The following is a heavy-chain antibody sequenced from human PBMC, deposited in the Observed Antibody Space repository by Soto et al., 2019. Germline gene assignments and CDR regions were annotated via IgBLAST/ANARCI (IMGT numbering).Heavy chain of an antibody. D-gene: IGHD3-3*01. V-gene: IGHV4-61*03. Sequence: SETLSLTCAVSGGSFSSGNSYWSWIRQPPGKGLEWIGYIYYTGTTNYSPSLKNRVTLLIDRSQNRFSLELTSVTAAGTAVYYCGLSKWYFWTGFYDYWGQGALVTVSS. CDR3: GLSKWYFWTGFYDY. CDR1: GGSFSSGNSY. J-gene: IGHJ4*02. CDR2: IYYTGTT.